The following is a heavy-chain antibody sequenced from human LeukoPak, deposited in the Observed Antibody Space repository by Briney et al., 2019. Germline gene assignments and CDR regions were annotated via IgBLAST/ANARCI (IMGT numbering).Heavy chain of an antibody. CDR1: GYTFTDYF. V-gene: IGHV1-2*02. CDR2: INPNNGGA. CDR3: ARDDYGDLQYFED. J-gene: IGHJ4*02. D-gene: IGHD4-17*01. Sequence: ASVKVSCKASGYTFTDYFLHWVRQAPGQGLEWMGWINPNNGGALPAQKFQGRVTMTSDSSISTAYMELNGLMSGDTAVYYCARDDYGDLQYFEDWGQGTLVTVSS.